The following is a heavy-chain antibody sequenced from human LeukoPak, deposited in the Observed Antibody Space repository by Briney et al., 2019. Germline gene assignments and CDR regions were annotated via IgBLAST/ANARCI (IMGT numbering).Heavy chain of an antibody. CDR2: ISYDGSNK. CDR1: GFTFSSYA. D-gene: IGHD3-22*01. V-gene: IGHV3-30-3*01. J-gene: IGHJ3*01. Sequence: GRSLRLSCAASGFTFSSYAMHWVRQAPGKGLEWVAVISYDGSNKYYADSVKGRFTISRDNSKNTLYLQMNSLRAEDTAVYYCARDQNFDSRPWVGAFDLWGQGTTVTVSS. CDR3: ARDQNFDSRPWVGAFDL.